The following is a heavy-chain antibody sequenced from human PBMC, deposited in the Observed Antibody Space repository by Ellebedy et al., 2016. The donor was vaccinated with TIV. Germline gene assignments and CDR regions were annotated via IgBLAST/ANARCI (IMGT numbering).Heavy chain of an antibody. J-gene: IGHJ6*02. CDR1: GFTFSSYA. V-gene: IGHV3-64D*06. Sequence: GESLKISCSASGFTFSSYAMHWVRRAPGKGLEYVSAISSNGGSTYYADSVKGRFTIPRDNSKNTLYLQMSSLRAEDTAVYYCVKVSGFGESLYYYGMDVWGQGTTVTVSS. CDR3: VKVSGFGESLYYYGMDV. CDR2: ISSNGGST. D-gene: IGHD3-10*01.